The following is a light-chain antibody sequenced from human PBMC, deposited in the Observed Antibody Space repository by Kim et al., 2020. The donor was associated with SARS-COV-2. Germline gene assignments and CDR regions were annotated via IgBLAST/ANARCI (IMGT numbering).Light chain of an antibody. CDR1: SSDVGSYNL. J-gene: IGLJ3*02. Sequence: GQSITISCSGTSSDVGSYNLVSWYQHHPGKAPKLMVYEVTGRPSGVSNRFSGSKSGNTSSLTISGLQAADEADYYCCSYSPSTTVVFGGGTKVTVL. CDR2: EVT. CDR3: CSYSPSTTVV. V-gene: IGLV2-23*02.